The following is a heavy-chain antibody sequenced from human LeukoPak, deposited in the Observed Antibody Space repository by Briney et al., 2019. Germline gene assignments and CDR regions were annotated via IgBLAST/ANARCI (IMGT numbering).Heavy chain of an antibody. V-gene: IGHV3-21*01. CDR2: ISSGTTYI. J-gene: IGHJ6*02. CDR3: AGSSDRYGMDV. Sequence: GGSLRLSCAASGFTFSSFGMNWVRQAPGKGLEWVSSISSGTTYIYYADSVKGRFTISRDNAKNSLYLQMNSLRAEDTAVHFCAGSSDRYGMDVWGQGTTVTVSS. D-gene: IGHD2-15*01. CDR1: GFTFSSFG.